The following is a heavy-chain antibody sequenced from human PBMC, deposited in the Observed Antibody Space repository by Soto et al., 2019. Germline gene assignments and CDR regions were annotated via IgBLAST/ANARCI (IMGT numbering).Heavy chain of an antibody. CDR1: GGTFSSYA. V-gene: IGHV1-69*01. D-gene: IGHD3-10*01. J-gene: IGHJ6*02. Sequence: QVQLVQSGAEVKKPGSSVKVSCKASGGTFSSYAISWVRQAPGQGLEWMGGIIPIFGTANYAQKFQGRVTITADEATSTAYMELSSLRSEDTAVYYCASQSSGSYYNPYYSYGMDVWGQGTTVTVSS. CDR3: ASQSSGSYYNPYYSYGMDV. CDR2: IIPIFGTA.